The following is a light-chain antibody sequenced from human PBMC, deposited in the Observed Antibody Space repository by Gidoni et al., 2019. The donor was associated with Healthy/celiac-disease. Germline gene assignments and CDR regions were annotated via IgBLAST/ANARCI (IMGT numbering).Light chain of an antibody. CDR2: GAS. V-gene: IGKV3-20*01. CDR3: QQYGSSPPIT. J-gene: IGKJ3*01. CDR1: QSVSSSY. Sequence: EIVLTPSPGTLSLSPGERATLSCRASQSVSSSYLAGYQQKPGQAPRLLIYGASSRATGIPDRFSGSGSGTDFTLTISRLEPEDFAVYYCQQYGSSPPITFXSXTKVDIK.